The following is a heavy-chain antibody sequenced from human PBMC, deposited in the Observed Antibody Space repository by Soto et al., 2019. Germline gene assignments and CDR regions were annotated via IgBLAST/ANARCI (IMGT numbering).Heavy chain of an antibody. Sequence: GASVKVSCKASGFTFSTSTIKWVRQTRGHRLEWIGWIGVGNGNTNFAQNLRQRVTFARVQSTSTAYMEVNSLRPDDTAMYYCTTAAVWYTFGFDVWGQGSLVTVSS. CDR3: TTAAVWYTFGFDV. J-gene: IGHJ4*02. V-gene: IGHV1-58*02. CDR1: GFTFSTST. CDR2: IGVGNGNT. D-gene: IGHD1-20*01.